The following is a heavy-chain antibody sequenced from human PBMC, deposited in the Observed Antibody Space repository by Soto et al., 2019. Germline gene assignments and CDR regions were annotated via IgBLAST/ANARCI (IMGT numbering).Heavy chain of an antibody. D-gene: IGHD6-19*01. CDR2: IYWDGNE. V-gene: IGHV2-5*02. CDR3: AHGSGWLFDY. CDR1: GFSLSSSHVA. Sequence: QITLKESGPTLVKPTQPLTLTCTFTGFSLSSSHVAVGWIRQPPGKAPECLAFIYWDGNEHYSPSLRSRLTHTKDTSKNQLFLTKADMDPEDTATYFCAHGSGWLFDYWGQGTRVTVSS. J-gene: IGHJ4*02.